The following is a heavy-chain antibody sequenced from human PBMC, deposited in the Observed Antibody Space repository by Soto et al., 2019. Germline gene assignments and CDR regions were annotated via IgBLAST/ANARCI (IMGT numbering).Heavy chain of an antibody. V-gene: IGHV1-18*01. CDR3: ASVRSLEPTGRYYYYGMDV. J-gene: IGHJ6*02. CDR1: CYTFTSYG. D-gene: IGHD1-1*01. CDR2: SSSYNGNT. Sequence: ASVKFSCKASCYTFTSYGISWVRQAPGQGREWMGWSSSYNGNTNYAQKLQGRVTMTTDTSTSTAYMELRSLRSDDTAVYYCASVRSLEPTGRYYYYGMDVWGQGTTVTVS.